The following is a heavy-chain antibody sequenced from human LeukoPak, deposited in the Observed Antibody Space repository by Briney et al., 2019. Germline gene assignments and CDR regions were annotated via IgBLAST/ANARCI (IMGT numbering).Heavy chain of an antibody. V-gene: IGHV3-21*01. Sequence: PGGSLRLSCAASGFTFSSYSMNWVRQAPGKGLEWVSSISSSSSYIYYADSVKGRFTISRDNAKNSLYLQMNSLRAEDTAVYYCARAPGTAAAGEDYWGQGTLVTVSS. CDR1: GFTFSSYS. CDR3: ARAPGTAAAGEDY. J-gene: IGHJ4*02. D-gene: IGHD6-13*01. CDR2: ISSSSSYI.